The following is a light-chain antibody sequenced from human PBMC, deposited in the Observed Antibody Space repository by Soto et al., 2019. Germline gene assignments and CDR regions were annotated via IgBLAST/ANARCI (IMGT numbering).Light chain of an antibody. CDR2: GTS. J-gene: IGKJ1*01. Sequence: EIVLTQSPGTLSLSPGETATLSCRASQTIGTNYLAWYQQKPGQAPRLLMFGTSNRATDIPDRFGGSGSGTDFTLTISRLEPEDFAVYYCQHYSRTLPWTFGQGTKV. CDR1: QTIGTNY. CDR3: QHYSRTLPWT. V-gene: IGKV3-20*01.